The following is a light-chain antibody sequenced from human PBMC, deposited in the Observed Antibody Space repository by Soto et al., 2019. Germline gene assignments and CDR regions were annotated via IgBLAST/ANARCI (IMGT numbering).Light chain of an antibody. V-gene: IGLV2-23*01. CDR2: QGG. CDR3: SSYAGSSTLVV. CDR1: SSDVGSYNL. Sequence: QSALTQPASVSGSPGQSITISCTGTSSDVGSYNLVSWYQQHPGKVPKLIIYQGGQRPSGVSSRFSGSKSGNTASLTISGLQAEDEAEYFCSSYAGSSTLVVFGTGTKVTVL. J-gene: IGLJ1*01.